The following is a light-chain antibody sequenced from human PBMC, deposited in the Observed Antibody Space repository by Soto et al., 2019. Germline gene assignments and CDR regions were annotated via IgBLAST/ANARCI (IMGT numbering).Light chain of an antibody. CDR2: DVS. J-gene: IGKJ5*01. Sequence: AIQLTQSPSSLSASVGDRVTITCRASQDIRGALAWYQQKPGKAPKILIYDVSTLESGVPSRFSGSSSGTDCTLTISSLQPVDFATYYCQQFNSYSITFGQGTRLEIK. V-gene: IGKV1-13*02. CDR1: QDIRGA. CDR3: QQFNSYSIT.